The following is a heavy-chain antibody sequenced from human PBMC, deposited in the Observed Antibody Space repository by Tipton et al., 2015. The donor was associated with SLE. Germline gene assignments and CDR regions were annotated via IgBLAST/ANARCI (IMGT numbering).Heavy chain of an antibody. CDR2: IYHSGTA. Sequence: TLSLTCAVSGFSISSGYYWGWIRQSPGKGLEWIGSIYHSGTANYNPSLKSRVTMSVDSSKNEFSLRLSFVTAADTAVYYCARPIESGDWFFQYWGQGALVTVSS. CDR3: ARPIESGDWFFQY. J-gene: IGHJ4*02. D-gene: IGHD3-9*01. V-gene: IGHV4-38-2*01. CDR1: GFSISSGYY.